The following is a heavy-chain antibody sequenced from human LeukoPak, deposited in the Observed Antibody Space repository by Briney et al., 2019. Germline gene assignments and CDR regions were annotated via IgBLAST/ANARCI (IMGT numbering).Heavy chain of an antibody. Sequence: SETLSLICAVSSSSFSTSYRWGWIRQPPGKGLEWIGTFYHPGNTYYNPSLKSRVTISVDPSKNQFSLNLTSVTAADTAVYYCANVNTVTTAYFDYWGQGTLVTVS. CDR3: ANVNTVTTAYFDY. CDR2: FYHPGNT. V-gene: IGHV4-38-2*01. CDR1: SSSFSTSYR. J-gene: IGHJ4*02. D-gene: IGHD4-11*01.